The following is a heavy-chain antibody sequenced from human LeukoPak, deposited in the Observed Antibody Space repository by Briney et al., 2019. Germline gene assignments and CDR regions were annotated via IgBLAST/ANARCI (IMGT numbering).Heavy chain of an antibody. CDR3: SGQYSSSSVVDY. Sequence: GGSLRVSCAASGFSFSSYEMNWVRQAPGKGLEWVSYISSSGSIMYSADSVKGRFTISRDNAKNSLYLQMNSLRAEDTAIYYCSGQYSSSSVVDYWGQGTLVTVSS. D-gene: IGHD6-6*01. CDR2: ISSSGSIM. CDR1: GFSFSSYE. V-gene: IGHV3-48*03. J-gene: IGHJ4*02.